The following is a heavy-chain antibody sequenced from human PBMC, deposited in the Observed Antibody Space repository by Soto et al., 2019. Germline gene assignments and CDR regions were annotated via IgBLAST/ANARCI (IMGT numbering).Heavy chain of an antibody. CDR1: GFTFSSYA. V-gene: IGHV3-23*01. J-gene: IGHJ4*02. CDR2: ISGIGGST. CDR3: AKDRGAARPLDY. D-gene: IGHD6-6*01. Sequence: EVQLLESGGGLVHPGGSLRLSCAASGFTFSSYAMSWVRQAPGKGLEGVSAISGIGGSTYYADYVKGRFTISRDNSKNTLYLQMNSLRPEDTAVYYCAKDRGAARPLDYWGQGTLVTVSS.